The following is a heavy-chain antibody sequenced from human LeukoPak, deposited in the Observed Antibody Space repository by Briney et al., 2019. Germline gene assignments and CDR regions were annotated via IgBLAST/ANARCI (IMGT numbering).Heavy chain of an antibody. CDR1: GFTFSSYW. Sequence: GGSLRLSCAASGFTFSSYWMHWVRQAPGKGLVWVSRINSDGSSTSYADSVKGRFTISRDNAKNTLYLQMNSLRAEDTAVYYCATLFSDDFWSGYPDYWGQGTLVTVSS. V-gene: IGHV3-74*01. CDR3: ATLFSDDFWSGYPDY. J-gene: IGHJ4*02. D-gene: IGHD3-3*01. CDR2: INSDGSST.